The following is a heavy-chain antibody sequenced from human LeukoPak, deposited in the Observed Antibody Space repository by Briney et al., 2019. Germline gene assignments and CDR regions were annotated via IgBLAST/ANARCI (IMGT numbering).Heavy chain of an antibody. D-gene: IGHD4-11*01. CDR2: ISGNGGRT. J-gene: IGHJ4*02. CDR3: VKDYSQSAAVFDY. CDR1: GFSFDDYA. V-gene: IGHV3-43*02. Sequence: GGSLRLSCAASGFSFDDYAMLWVRQAPGKGLEWVSLISGNGGRTYYADSVQGRFTISRDNSKNSLYLQMNSLRSEDTALYYCVKDYSQSAAVFDYWGQGTLVTVSS.